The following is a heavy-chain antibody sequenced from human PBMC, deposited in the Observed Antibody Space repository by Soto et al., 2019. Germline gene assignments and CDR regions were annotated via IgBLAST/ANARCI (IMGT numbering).Heavy chain of an antibody. Sequence: PGQVTGKDSGYTFTGYCMHLVRQGPVQGLEWMGWIIPIFGTATYAQKFQGRVTITADKSTSTAYMELSSLRSEDTAVYYCARSQLPNYYYYGMDVWGQGTTVTGSS. CDR1: GYTFTGYC. CDR3: ARSQLPNYYYYGMDV. V-gene: IGHV1-69*06. CDR2: IIPIFGTA. J-gene: IGHJ6*02. D-gene: IGHD2-2*01.